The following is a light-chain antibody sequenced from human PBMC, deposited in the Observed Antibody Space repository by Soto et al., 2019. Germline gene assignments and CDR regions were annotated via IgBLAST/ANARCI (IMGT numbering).Light chain of an antibody. J-gene: IGKJ1*01. CDR1: QTISSW. V-gene: IGKV1-5*03. CDR3: QQYNSYSEA. CDR2: KAS. Sequence: DIQMTQSPSTLSGSVGDRVSITCRASQTISSWSAWYQQKPGKAPKLLIYKASTLKSGVPSRFSGSGSGTEFTLTISSLQPDDFATYYCQQYNSYSEAFGQRTKVDIK.